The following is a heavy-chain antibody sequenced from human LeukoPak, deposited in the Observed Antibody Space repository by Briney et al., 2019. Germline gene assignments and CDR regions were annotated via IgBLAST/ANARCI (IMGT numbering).Heavy chain of an antibody. CDR3: ARIRRHCSSTSCHVR. CDR2: IYYSGST. CDR1: GGSISSYY. J-gene: IGHJ4*02. D-gene: IGHD2-2*01. Sequence: SETLSLTCTVSGGSISSYYWSWIRQPPGKGLEWIGYIYYSGSTNYNPSLESRVTISVDTSKNQFSLKLSSVTAADTAVYYCARIRRHCSSTSCHVRWGQGTLVTVSS. V-gene: IGHV4-59*01.